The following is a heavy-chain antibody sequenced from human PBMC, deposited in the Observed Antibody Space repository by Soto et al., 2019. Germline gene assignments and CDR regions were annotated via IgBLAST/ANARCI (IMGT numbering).Heavy chain of an antibody. CDR1: GFTFSTYG. Sequence: PGESLKISCAASGFTFSTYGMHWVRQAPGKGLEWVALIWSDGSNKYYADSVKGRFTISRDNSKNTLYLQMNSLRAEDTAVYYCAYYSSGWFARGDDAFDIWGQGTMVTVSS. J-gene: IGHJ3*02. CDR3: AYYSSGWFARGDDAFDI. CDR2: IWSDGSNK. V-gene: IGHV3-30*02. D-gene: IGHD6-19*01.